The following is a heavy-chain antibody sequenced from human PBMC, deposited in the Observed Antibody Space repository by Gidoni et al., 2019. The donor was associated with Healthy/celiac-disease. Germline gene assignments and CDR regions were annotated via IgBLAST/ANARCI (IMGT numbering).Heavy chain of an antibody. CDR2: ISSSSSTF. D-gene: IGHD3-16*02. V-gene: IGHV3-48*01. Sequence: EVQLVESGGGLVQPGGALRLSCAASGCTFSSDSMNWVRQAPGKGLEWFSYISSSSSTFYYAASVKGRFTISRDNAKNSLYLQMNSLRAEDTAVYYCARDWPPYRAFDIWGQGTMVTVSS. CDR1: GCTFSSDS. J-gene: IGHJ3*02. CDR3: ARDWPPYRAFDI.